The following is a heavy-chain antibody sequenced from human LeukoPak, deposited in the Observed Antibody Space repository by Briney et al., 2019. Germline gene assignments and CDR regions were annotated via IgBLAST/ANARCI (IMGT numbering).Heavy chain of an antibody. Sequence: PGGSLRLSCAASGFTFSSYGMHWVRQSPGKGLEWVAFIRYDGSNKYYADSVKGRFTISRDNAKNSLYLQMNSLRVDDTALYYCAKSLGGDYGSGSYYVVFDSWGQGTLVTVSS. J-gene: IGHJ4*02. D-gene: IGHD3-10*01. V-gene: IGHV3-30*02. CDR3: AKSLGGDYGSGSYYVVFDS. CDR1: GFTFSSYG. CDR2: IRYDGSNK.